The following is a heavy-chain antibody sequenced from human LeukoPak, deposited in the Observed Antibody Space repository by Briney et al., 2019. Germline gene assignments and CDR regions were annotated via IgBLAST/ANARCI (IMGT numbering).Heavy chain of an antibody. CDR2: IKQDGSEK. CDR1: GFTFSSYL. J-gene: IGHJ4*02. V-gene: IGHV3-7*01. D-gene: IGHD2-2*01. CDR3: ARVTPKRYCSSTSCFNDY. Sequence: GGSLRLSCAASGFTFSSYLMSWVRQAPGKGLEWVSNIKQDGSEKYYVDSVKGRFTISRDNAKNSLYLQMNIRRAEATAVYYCARVTPKRYCSSTSCFNDYWGRGTLVTVSS.